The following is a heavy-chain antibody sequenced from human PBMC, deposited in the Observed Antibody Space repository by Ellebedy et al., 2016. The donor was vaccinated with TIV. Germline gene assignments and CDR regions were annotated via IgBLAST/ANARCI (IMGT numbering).Heavy chain of an antibody. CDR2: IIPVFGIT. Sequence: AASVKVSCKASGGTFSSFAINWVRQAPGQGLEWMGGIIPVFGITNYAQRFQGRLTITADESTSTAHMELTSLRSEDTAVYYCARVAAHDYDVFFYGMDVWGQGTTVTVSS. V-gene: IGHV1-69*13. CDR1: GGTFSSFA. J-gene: IGHJ6*02. D-gene: IGHD3-9*01. CDR3: ARVAAHDYDVFFYGMDV.